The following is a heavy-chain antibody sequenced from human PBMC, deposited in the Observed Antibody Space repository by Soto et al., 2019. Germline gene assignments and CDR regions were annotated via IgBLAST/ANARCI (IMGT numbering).Heavy chain of an antibody. J-gene: IGHJ4*02. Sequence: GGSLRLSCAASGFTFSSYGMHWVRQAPGKGLEWVAVISYDGSNKYYADSVKGRFTISRDNSKNTLYLQMNSLRAEDTAVYYCAKESGGYSYGTLDYWGQGTLVTVSS. V-gene: IGHV3-30*18. CDR3: AKESGGYSYGTLDY. CDR2: ISYDGSNK. CDR1: GFTFSSYG. D-gene: IGHD5-18*01.